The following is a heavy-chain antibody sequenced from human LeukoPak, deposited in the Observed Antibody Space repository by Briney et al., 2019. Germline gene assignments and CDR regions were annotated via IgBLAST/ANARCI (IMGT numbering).Heavy chain of an antibody. CDR1: GFTFSSHG. J-gene: IGHJ4*02. CDR2: ILSGGNT. Sequence: GGSLRLSCAASGFTFSSHGMSWVRQAPGKGLEWASTILSGGNTYYADSAKGRFTISRDNSKNTLYLQMSSLTAEDTAVYYCHKDVLRAGRYWGQGTLVTVSS. V-gene: IGHV3-23*01. D-gene: IGHD6-13*01. CDR3: HKDVLRAGRY.